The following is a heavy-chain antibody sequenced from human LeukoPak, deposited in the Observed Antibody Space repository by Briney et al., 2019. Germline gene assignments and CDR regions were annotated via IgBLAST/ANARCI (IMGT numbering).Heavy chain of an antibody. Sequence: EASVKVSCKASGYTFTGYYMHWVRQAPGRGLEWMGWIDPNSGGTNYAQKFQGRVTMTRDTSISTAYMELSRLRSDDTAVYYCARRMENCSGGSCYPYYFDYWGQGTLVTVSS. CDR3: ARRMENCSGGSCYPYYFDY. CDR2: IDPNSGGT. CDR1: GYTFTGYY. V-gene: IGHV1-2*02. J-gene: IGHJ4*02. D-gene: IGHD2-15*01.